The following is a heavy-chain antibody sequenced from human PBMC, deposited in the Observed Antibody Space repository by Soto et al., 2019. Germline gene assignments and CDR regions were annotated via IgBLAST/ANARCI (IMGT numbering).Heavy chain of an antibody. CDR3: AWERETDDIVC. CDR2: IDPSDSYT. D-gene: IGHD2-15*01. V-gene: IGHV5-10-1*01. J-gene: IGHJ3*01. Sequence: GESLKISCKGSGYSFTSYWLSRVRQMPGKGLEGMGRIDPSDSYTKYSPSFQGHVHISADKSISNAYLQWSSLKDSDIAMYDFAWERETDDIVCRGQGIIGTV. CDR1: GYSFTSYW.